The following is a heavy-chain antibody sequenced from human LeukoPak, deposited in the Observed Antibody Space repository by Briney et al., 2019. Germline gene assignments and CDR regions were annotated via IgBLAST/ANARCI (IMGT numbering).Heavy chain of an antibody. J-gene: IGHJ6*03. V-gene: IGHV3-23*01. CDR3: ARDRSCTGGSCYMDV. CDR2: ISGSGDNT. D-gene: IGHD2-15*01. Sequence: GGSLRLSCAVSGFTVSGDYMSWVRQAPGKGLEWVSGISGSGDNTNYADSVKGRFTISRDNSKNTLSLQMSSLRVEDTAVYYCARDRSCTGGSCYMDVWGRGTTVTVSS. CDR1: GFTVSGDY.